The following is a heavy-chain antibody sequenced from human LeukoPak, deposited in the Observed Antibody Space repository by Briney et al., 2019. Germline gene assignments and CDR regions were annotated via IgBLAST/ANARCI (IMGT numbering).Heavy chain of an antibody. CDR1: GFTFSSYW. J-gene: IGHJ4*02. D-gene: IGHD3-22*01. CDR2: IKQDGSEK. CDR3: ARSDSSGYYFDY. V-gene: IGHV3-7*01. Sequence: GGSLRLSCAASGFTFSSYWMSWDRQAPGKGLEWVANIKQDGSEKYYVDSVKGRFTISRDNAKNSLYLQMNSLRAEDTTVYYCARSDSSGYYFDYWGQGTLVTVSS.